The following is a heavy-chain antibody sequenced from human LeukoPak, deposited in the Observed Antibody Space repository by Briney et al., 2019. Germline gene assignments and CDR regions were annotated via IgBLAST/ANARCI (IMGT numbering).Heavy chain of an antibody. V-gene: IGHV5-51*01. J-gene: IGHJ4*02. CDR2: IQPGNPDI. CDR1: GYSFTTYW. Sequence: GESLKISCKGSGYSFTTYWIGWVRQVPGEGLEWMGIIQPGNPDIGYSPSFQGQVTISADQSITTAYLQWSSLKASDSAIYYCARHEARSSWSTFDYWGLGTLVTVSS. D-gene: IGHD3-3*01. CDR3: ARHEARSSWSTFDY.